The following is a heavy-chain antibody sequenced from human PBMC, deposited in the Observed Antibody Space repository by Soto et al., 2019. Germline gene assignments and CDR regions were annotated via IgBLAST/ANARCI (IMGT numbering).Heavy chain of an antibody. V-gene: IGHV1-8*01. CDR2: MNPNSGNI. CDR1: GYTFTSYD. CDR3: AMGPGGSYDFDY. Sequence: ASVKVSCKASGYTFTSYDINWVRQATGQGLEWMGWMNPNSGNIGYAQKFQGRVTMTRNTSISTAYMELSSLRSEDTAVYYCAMGPGGSYDFDYWGQGTLVTVSS. D-gene: IGHD1-26*01. J-gene: IGHJ4*02.